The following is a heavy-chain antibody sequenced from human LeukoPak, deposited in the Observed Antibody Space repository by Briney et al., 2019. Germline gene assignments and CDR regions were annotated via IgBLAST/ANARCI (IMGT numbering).Heavy chain of an antibody. CDR1: GFTFSSYS. CDR3: ARVPEYMDILIAYSTTPDY. V-gene: IGHV3-21*01. J-gene: IGHJ4*02. Sequence: GGSLRLSCAASGFTFSSYSMNWVRQAPGKGLEWVSSITSSSSIYYADSVTGRFTISRDNAKNSLYLQMNSLRAEDTAVYYCARVPEYMDILIAYSTTPDYWGQGTLVTVSS. D-gene: IGHD3-9*01. CDR2: ITSSSSI.